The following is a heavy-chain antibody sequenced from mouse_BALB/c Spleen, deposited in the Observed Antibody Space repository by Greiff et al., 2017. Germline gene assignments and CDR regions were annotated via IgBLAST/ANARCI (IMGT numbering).Heavy chain of an antibody. CDR2: IWAGGST. D-gene: IGHD3-1*01. J-gene: IGHJ3*01. V-gene: IGHV2-9*02. CDR3: ARDHSSGYVGFAY. CDR1: GFSLTSYG. Sequence: QVQLKESGPGLVAPSQSLSITCTVSGFSLTSYGVHWVRQPPGKGLEWLGVIWAGGSTNYNSALMSRLSISKDNSKSQVFLKMNSLQTDDTAMYYCARDHSSGYVGFAYWGQGTLVTVSA.